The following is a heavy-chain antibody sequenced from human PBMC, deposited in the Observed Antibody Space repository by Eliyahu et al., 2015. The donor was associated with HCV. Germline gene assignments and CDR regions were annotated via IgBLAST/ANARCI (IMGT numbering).Heavy chain of an antibody. V-gene: IGHV1-69*01. Sequence: QVQLVQSGAEVKKPGSSVKVSCKASGGTFSSXAISWVRXAPGQGLEWMGGIIPIFXTANYAQKFQGRVTITADESTSTAYMELSSLRSEDTAVYYCARVDGSGSYYKDYYYYGMDVWGQGTTVTVSS. CDR1: GGTFSSXA. CDR3: ARVDGSGSYYKDYYYYGMDV. D-gene: IGHD3-10*01. J-gene: IGHJ6*02. CDR2: IIPIFXTA.